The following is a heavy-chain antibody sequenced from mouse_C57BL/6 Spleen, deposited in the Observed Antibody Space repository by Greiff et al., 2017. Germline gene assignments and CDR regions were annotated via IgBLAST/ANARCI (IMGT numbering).Heavy chain of an antibody. CDR3: ARLNDGSSYWYFGG. CDR2: IAPNSGGT. Sequence: VQLQQPGAELVKPGASVKLSCKASGYTFTSYWMPWVKQRPGRGLEWIGRIAPNSGGTKYNEKFKSKATLTVDKPSSTAYMQLSSLTSEDSAVYCCARLNDGSSYWYFGGWGTAATVTVA. V-gene: IGHV1-72*01. D-gene: IGHD1-1*01. J-gene: IGHJ1*03. CDR1: GYTFTSYW.